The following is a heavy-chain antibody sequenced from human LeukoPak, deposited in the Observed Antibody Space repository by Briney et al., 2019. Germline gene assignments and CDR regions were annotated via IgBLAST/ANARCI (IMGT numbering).Heavy chain of an antibody. J-gene: IGHJ4*02. CDR2: IWYDGSNK. D-gene: IGHD5-12*01. CDR1: GFTFSSYG. CDR3: AKDLSSGYDIFDY. V-gene: IGHV3-33*06. Sequence: GGSLRLSCAASGFTFSSYGMHWVRQAPGKGLEWVAVIWYDGSNKYYADSVKGRFTISRDNSKNTLYLQMNSLRAEDTAVYYCAKDLSSGYDIFDYWGQGTLVTVSS.